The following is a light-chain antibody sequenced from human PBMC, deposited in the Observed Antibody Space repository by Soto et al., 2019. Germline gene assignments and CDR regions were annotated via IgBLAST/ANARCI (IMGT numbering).Light chain of an antibody. CDR3: QQYNNWPPPLT. V-gene: IGKV3-15*01. CDR1: QSVSSN. Sequence: EIVMTQSPATLSVSPGERATLSCRASQSVSSNLAWYQQKPGQAPRLLIYGASTRATGIPARFSGSGSGPEFTLTISSLQSEDFAVYYCQQYNNWPPPLTFGGGTKVEI. J-gene: IGKJ4*01. CDR2: GAS.